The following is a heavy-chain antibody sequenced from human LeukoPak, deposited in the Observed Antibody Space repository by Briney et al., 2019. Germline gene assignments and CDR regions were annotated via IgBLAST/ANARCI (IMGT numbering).Heavy chain of an antibody. Sequence: ASVKVSCKASGYTFTNYGIGWVRQAPGQGLEWMGWISSYNGDTNYAQKLQGRVTMTTDTSTSTAYMELRSLRSDDTAVYYCARGCSSTSCYLLDYGGQGTLVTVSS. CDR3: ARGCSSTSCYLLDY. CDR2: ISSYNGDT. J-gene: IGHJ4*02. D-gene: IGHD2-2*01. CDR1: GYTFTNYG. V-gene: IGHV1-18*01.